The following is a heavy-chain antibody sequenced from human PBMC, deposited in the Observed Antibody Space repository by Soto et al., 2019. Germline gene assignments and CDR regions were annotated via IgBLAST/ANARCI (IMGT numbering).Heavy chain of an antibody. D-gene: IGHD3-22*01. J-gene: IGHJ4*02. CDR3: AKQRVSNGYYYFDY. CDR1: GFTFSEYA. Sequence: EVQLLESGGNLVRPGGSLSLSCAASGFTFSEYAMIWVRQAPRKGLEWVSAISGGGDITYYTDSVKGRFTISRDNSKNTLRLQMNSLRDEDTAIYHCAKQRVSNGYYYFDYWGQGTLVTVSS. CDR2: ISGGGDIT. V-gene: IGHV3-23*01.